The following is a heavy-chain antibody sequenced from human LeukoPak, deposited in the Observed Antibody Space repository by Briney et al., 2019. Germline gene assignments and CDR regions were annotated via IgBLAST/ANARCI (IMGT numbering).Heavy chain of an antibody. V-gene: IGHV4-59*01. CDR2: IYSSGST. J-gene: IGHJ5*02. D-gene: IGHD5-24*01. CDR1: GGSISNYY. CDR3: ARGDDWFDP. Sequence: PSETLSLTCNVSGGSISNYYWTWIRQPPGKGLEWIGYIYSSGSTNYNPSLKSRVTISVDTSKNQFSLKLSSVTAADTAVYYCARGDDWFDPWGQGTLVTVSS.